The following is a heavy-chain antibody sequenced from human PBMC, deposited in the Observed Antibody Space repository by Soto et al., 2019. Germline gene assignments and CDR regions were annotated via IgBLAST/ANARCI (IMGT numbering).Heavy chain of an antibody. CDR2: ISAGGSGS. V-gene: IGHV3-23*01. CDR3: AKHPYGASWNFGLDV. J-gene: IGHJ6*02. Sequence: EVQLLESGGGLVQPGGSLRLSCAASGFSLTTYGMTWVRRAAGKGLEWVSTISAGGSGSYYAESVKGRFTVSRDNSKNTMYLQMNSLRDEDTAVYYCAKHPYGASWNFGLDVWGQGTTVTVSS. CDR1: GFSLTTYG. D-gene: IGHD4-17*01.